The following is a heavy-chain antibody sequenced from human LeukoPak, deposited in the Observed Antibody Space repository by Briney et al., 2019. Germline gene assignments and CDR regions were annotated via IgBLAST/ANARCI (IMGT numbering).Heavy chain of an antibody. J-gene: IGHJ5*02. CDR2: ISGSDDST. V-gene: IGHV3-23*01. CDR3: ANSHPIGGSWSSRAWFDP. CDR1: GFTFSSSA. Sequence: GGSLRLSCAASGFTFSSSAMSWVRQAPGMGLEWVSAISGSDDSTYYADSVKGRFTISRDNSKNTLYLQMNSLRAEDTAVYYCANSHPIGGSWSSRAWFDPWGQGTLVTVSS. D-gene: IGHD6-13*01.